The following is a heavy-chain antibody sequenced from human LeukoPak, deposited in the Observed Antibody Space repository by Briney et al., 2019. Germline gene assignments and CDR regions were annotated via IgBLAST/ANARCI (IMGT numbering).Heavy chain of an antibody. D-gene: IGHD2-2*01. CDR3: ARDREAMDY. CDR1: GGSISSGGYY. V-gene: IGHV4-31*03. CDR2: IYYSGST. Sequence: SETLSLTCTVSGGSISSGGYYWSRIRLHPGKGLEWIGYIYYSGSTYYNPSLKSRVTISVDTSKNQFSLKLSSVTAADTAVYSCARDREAMDYWGQGTLVTVSS. J-gene: IGHJ4*02.